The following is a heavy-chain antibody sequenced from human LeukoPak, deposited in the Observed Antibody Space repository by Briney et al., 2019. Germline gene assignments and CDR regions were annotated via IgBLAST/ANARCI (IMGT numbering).Heavy chain of an antibody. CDR3: AKDFGYCSSGSCYRQVGYFQH. CDR1: GFTFSSYA. CDR2: ISGSGGST. J-gene: IGHJ1*01. V-gene: IGHV3-23*01. D-gene: IGHD2-15*01. Sequence: GGSLRLSCAASGFTFSSYAMSWVRQAPGKGLEWVSAISGSGGSTYYADTVKGRFTISRDNSKNTLYLQMNSLRAEDTAVYYCAKDFGYCSSGSCYRQVGYFQHWGQGTLVTVSS.